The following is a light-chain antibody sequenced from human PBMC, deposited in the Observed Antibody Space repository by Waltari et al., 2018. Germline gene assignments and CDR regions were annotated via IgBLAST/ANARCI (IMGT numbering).Light chain of an antibody. Sequence: QSALTQPASVSGSPGQSITISCTGTSSDVGWYNLCSWYQQHPAKAPKLMIYEGTKRPSGVSNRFSGSKSGNTASLTISGLQAEDEADYYCCSYAGSSTYVFGTGTKVTVL. J-gene: IGLJ1*01. CDR3: CSYAGSSTYV. CDR2: EGT. V-gene: IGLV2-23*01. CDR1: SSDVGWYNL.